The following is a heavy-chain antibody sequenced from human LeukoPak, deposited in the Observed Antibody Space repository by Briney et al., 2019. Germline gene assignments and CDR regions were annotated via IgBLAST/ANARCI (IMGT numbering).Heavy chain of an antibody. CDR3: AREGNTIFGRILDY. V-gene: IGHV4-39*07. Sequence: PSETLSLTCTVSGGSISSSSYYWGWIRQPPGKGLEWIGSINYSGSTYYNPSLKSRVTISVDTSKNQFSLKLSSVTAADTAVYYCAREGNTIFGRILDYWGQGTLVSVSS. J-gene: IGHJ4*02. CDR2: INYSGST. D-gene: IGHD3-3*01. CDR1: GGSISSSSYY.